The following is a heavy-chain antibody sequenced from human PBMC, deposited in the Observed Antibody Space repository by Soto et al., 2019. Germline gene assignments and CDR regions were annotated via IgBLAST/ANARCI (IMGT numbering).Heavy chain of an antibody. D-gene: IGHD2-15*01. Sequence: GGSLRLSCAASGFTFRRYVMTWVRQAPGKGLEWVSSISGSGDNTHDADSVKGRFTISRDNSKNTLYLQMHSLRAEDTAVYYCAKDVVEEAYYYYYGMDVWGQGTTVTVSS. V-gene: IGHV3-23*01. CDR3: AKDVVEEAYYYYYGMDV. CDR1: GFTFRRYV. J-gene: IGHJ6*02. CDR2: ISGSGDNT.